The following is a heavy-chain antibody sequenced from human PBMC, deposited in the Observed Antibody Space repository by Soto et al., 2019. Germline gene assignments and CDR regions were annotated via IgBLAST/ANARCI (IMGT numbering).Heavy chain of an antibody. CDR1: GGSISSSNW. D-gene: IGHD3-10*01. CDR3: ARDNRSGYYYGMDV. J-gene: IGHJ6*02. Sequence: SETLSLTCAVSGGSISSSNWWSWVRQPPGKGLEWIGEIYHSGSTNYNPSLKSRVTISVDKSKNQFSLKLSSVTAADTAVYYCARDNRSGYYYGMDVWXQGTTLTVSS. CDR2: IYHSGST. V-gene: IGHV4-4*02.